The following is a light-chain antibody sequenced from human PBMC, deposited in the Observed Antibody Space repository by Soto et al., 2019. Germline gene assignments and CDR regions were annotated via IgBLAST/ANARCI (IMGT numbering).Light chain of an antibody. J-gene: IGLJ1*01. Sequence: QSVLTQPPSASGTPGQRVTISCSGRSSNIGSNPVNWYQHLPGTAPKLLIYSDNQRPSGVPDRFSGSKSGTSASLAISGLQSEDEADYYYAAWDDSLNGYVFGTGTKLTVL. CDR2: SDN. V-gene: IGLV1-44*01. CDR1: SSNIGSNP. CDR3: AAWDDSLNGYV.